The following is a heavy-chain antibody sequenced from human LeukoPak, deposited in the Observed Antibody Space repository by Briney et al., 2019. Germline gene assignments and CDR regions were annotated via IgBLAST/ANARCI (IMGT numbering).Heavy chain of an antibody. CDR3: ARGGGRQRLWRYWYFDL. CDR1: GGSISSGGYY. CDR2: IYYSGST. V-gene: IGHV4-31*03. Sequence: PSQTLSLTCTVSGGSISSGGYYWSWIRQHPGKGLEWIGYIYYSGSTYYNPSLKSRVTISVDTSKNQFSLKLSSVTAADTAVYYCARGGGRQRLWRYWYFDLWGRGTLVTVSS. D-gene: IGHD4/OR15-4a*01. J-gene: IGHJ2*01.